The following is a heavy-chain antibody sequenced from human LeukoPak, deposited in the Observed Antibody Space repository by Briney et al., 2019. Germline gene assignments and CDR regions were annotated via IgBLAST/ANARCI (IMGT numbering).Heavy chain of an antibody. CDR1: GGSMRSNSFY. V-gene: IGHV4-39*07. D-gene: IGHD3-9*01. J-gene: IGHJ5*02. Sequence: SETLSLTCTVSGGSMRSNSFYWGWIRQPPGKGLEWIGNINYGGHTYFNPSVKSRVTLSVDVSKNRFSLNLTSVTAADTALYFCARTHFDSLGWFGPWGQGIQVIVSS. CDR2: INYGGHT. CDR3: ARTHFDSLGWFGP.